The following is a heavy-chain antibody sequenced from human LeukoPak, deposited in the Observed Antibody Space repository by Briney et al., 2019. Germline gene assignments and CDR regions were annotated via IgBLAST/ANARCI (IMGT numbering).Heavy chain of an antibody. D-gene: IGHD1-14*01. J-gene: IGHJ3*01. V-gene: IGHV3-21*01. Sequence: GGSLRLSCAASGFTFSSYSMNWVRQAPGKGLEWVSSISSSSSYIYYADSVKGRFTISRDNAKNSLYLQMNSLRAEDTAVYYCARDGRGNRPDYWGQGTMVTVPS. CDR2: ISSSSSYI. CDR1: GFTFSSYS. CDR3: ARDGRGNRPDY.